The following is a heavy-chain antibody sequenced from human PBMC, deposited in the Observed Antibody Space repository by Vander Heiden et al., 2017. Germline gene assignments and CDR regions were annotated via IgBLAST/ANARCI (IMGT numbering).Heavy chain of an antibody. V-gene: IGHV3-23*01. CDR1: GFTFPNSA. J-gene: IGHJ5*02. CDR3: ASRWSP. D-gene: IGHD2-8*01. Sequence: EVQLLESGGVLVLPGGSLRLACAASGFTFPNSAMIWLRQAPGKGLEWVSAITSSGDGTYYADSVKGRFTISRDNSKNTLYLQMNSLRSEDTAVYYCASRWSPWGRGTLVSVSS. CDR2: ITSSGDGT.